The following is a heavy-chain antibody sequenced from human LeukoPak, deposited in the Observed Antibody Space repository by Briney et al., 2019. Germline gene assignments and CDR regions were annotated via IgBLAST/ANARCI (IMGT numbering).Heavy chain of an antibody. J-gene: IGHJ5*02. Sequence: GASVKVSCKASGYTFTGYYMHWVRQAPGQGLEWMGWINPNSGGTNYAQKFQGRVTMTRDTSISTAYMELSRLRSDDTAVYYCARSLVVVPAADSNWFDPWGQGTLVTVSS. CDR2: INPNSGGT. D-gene: IGHD2-2*01. CDR3: ARSLVVVPAADSNWFDP. V-gene: IGHV1-2*02. CDR1: GYTFTGYY.